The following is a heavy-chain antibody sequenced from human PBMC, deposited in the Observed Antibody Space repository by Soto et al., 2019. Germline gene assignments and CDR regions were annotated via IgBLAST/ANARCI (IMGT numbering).Heavy chain of an antibody. V-gene: IGHV3-23*01. CDR2: VSGSGVVT. D-gene: IGHD4-17*01. J-gene: IGHJ2*01. CDR1: GFTFNDYA. Sequence: LRLSCAASGFTFNDYALSWVRQAPGKGPEWVSAVSGSGVVTNYADSVRGRFTVSRDNSKNTLYLQMNSLRPEDTAVYYCAKDRMRSDYGLDWYFDLWGRGTLVTVSS. CDR3: AKDRMRSDYGLDWYFDL.